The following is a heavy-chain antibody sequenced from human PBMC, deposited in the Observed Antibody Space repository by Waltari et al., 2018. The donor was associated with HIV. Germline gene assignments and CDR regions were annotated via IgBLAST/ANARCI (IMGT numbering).Heavy chain of an antibody. D-gene: IGHD2-21*01. J-gene: IGHJ3*01. CDR2: IYPGDSET. V-gene: IGHV5-51*01. CDR3: ARVLIGADNSFDF. Sequence: QMSGKGLEWMGIIYPGDSETRYNPSFQGKVTISADTSINTAYLQWHRLQASDTAVYYCARVLIGADNSFDFWGQGTMVTVSS.